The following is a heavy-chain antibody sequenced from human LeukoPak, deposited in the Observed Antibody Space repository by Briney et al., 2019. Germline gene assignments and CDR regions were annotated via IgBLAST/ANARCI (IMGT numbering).Heavy chain of an antibody. V-gene: IGHV3-21*01. J-gene: IGHJ3*02. CDR3: ARDTGYSHGSGAFDI. CDR2: ISSSSSYI. D-gene: IGHD5-18*01. Sequence: PGGSLRLSCAASGFTFSSYSMNWVRQAPGKGLEWVSSISSSSSYIYYADSVKGRFTISRDNAKNSLYLQMNSLRAEDTAVYYCARDTGYSHGSGAFDIWGQGTMVTVSS. CDR1: GFTFSSYS.